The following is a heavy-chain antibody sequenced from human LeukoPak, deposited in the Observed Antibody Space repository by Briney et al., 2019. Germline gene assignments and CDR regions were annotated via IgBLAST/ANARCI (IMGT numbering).Heavy chain of an antibody. Sequence: GGSLRLSCAASGFTFSSYSMNWVRQAPGKGLEWVSSISSSSYIYYADSVKGRFTISRDNAKNSLYLQMNSLRAEDTAVYYCARAQSVGSSGLDAFDIWGQGTMVTVSS. V-gene: IGHV3-21*01. CDR2: ISSSSYI. J-gene: IGHJ3*02. CDR1: GFTFSSYS. D-gene: IGHD3-22*01. CDR3: ARAQSVGSSGLDAFDI.